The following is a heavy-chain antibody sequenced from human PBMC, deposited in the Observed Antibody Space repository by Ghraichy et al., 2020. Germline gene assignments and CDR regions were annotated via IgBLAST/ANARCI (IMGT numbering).Heavy chain of an antibody. J-gene: IGHJ6*02. CDR2: IKQDGSEK. CDR1: GFTFSSYW. CDR3: ARWLAMDLLYYYYGMDV. V-gene: IGHV3-7*03. D-gene: IGHD5-18*01. Sequence: GESLNISCAASGFTFSSYWMSWVRQAPGKGLEWVANIKQDGSEKYYVDSVKGRFTISRDNAKNSLYLQMNSLRAEDTAVYYCARWLAMDLLYYYYGMDVWGQGTTVTVSS.